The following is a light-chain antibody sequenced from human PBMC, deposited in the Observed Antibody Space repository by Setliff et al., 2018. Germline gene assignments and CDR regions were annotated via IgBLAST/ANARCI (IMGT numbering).Light chain of an antibody. J-gene: IGLJ1*01. CDR2: RFS. CDR3: QSYDTRLNEYV. CDR1: SSNIGATYD. V-gene: IGLV1-40*01. Sequence: VLTQPPSVSGAPGHTVTISCTGSSSNIGATYDVHWYQHVPGTAPKLLLYRFSNRPSGVPHRFSGSTSGTSASLAITGLQVEDEADYYCQSYDTRLNEYVVGTGTKVTVL.